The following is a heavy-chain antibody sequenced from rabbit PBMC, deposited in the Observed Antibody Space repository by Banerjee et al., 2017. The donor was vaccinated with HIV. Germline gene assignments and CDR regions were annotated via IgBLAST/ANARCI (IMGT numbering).Heavy chain of an antibody. V-gene: IGHV1S7*01. D-gene: IGHD1-1*01. Sequence: QLKESGGGLVQPGGSLKISCKASGFDFSTYYMSWVRQAPGKGLEWIGYIDPIFGSTYYASWVNGRFTISSHNAQNTLYLQLNSLTAADTATYFCVRDKATISGDYGPWYFDLWGPGTLVTVS. J-gene: IGHJ4*01. CDR2: IDPIFGST. CDR1: GFDFSTYY. CDR3: VRDKATISGDYGPWYFDL.